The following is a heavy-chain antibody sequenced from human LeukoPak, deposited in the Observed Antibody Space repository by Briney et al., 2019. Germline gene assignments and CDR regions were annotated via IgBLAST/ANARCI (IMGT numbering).Heavy chain of an antibody. D-gene: IGHD6-13*01. J-gene: IGHJ4*02. CDR3: ARDQGTSAAGGAKGRFDN. Sequence: GGSLRLSCAASGFTFSHYAIHWVRQAPGKGLEWVAVIWYDGSNKYYADPVQGRFHIARDNSKNTLYLKMISMRAEDTAVYYCARDQGTSAAGGAKGRFDNWGQGTLVTVSS. CDR2: IWYDGSNK. CDR1: GFTFSHYA. V-gene: IGHV3-33*01.